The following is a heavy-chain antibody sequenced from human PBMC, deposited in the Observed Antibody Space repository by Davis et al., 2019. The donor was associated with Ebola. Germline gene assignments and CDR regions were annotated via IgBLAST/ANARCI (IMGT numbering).Heavy chain of an antibody. J-gene: IGHJ6*02. V-gene: IGHV3-7*03. CDR2: IKQDGSAK. CDR1: GFTFSSYW. D-gene: IGHD6-19*01. CDR3: ARAPIAVAGTALFYYYYGMDV. Sequence: ESLKISCAASGFTFSSYWMSWLRQAPGRGLEWVANIKQDGSAKYYVDSVKGRFTISRDNAKNSLYLQMNSLRAEDTAVYYCARAPIAVAGTALFYYYYGMDVWGQGTTVTVSS.